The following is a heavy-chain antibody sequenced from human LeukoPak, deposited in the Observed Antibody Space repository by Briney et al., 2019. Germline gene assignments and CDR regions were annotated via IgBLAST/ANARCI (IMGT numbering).Heavy chain of an antibody. Sequence: SQTLSLTCTGSGGSISSGGYYWSWIRQPPGKGLEWIGYIYHSGSTYYNPSLKSRVTISVDRSKNQFSLKLGSVTAADTAVYYWGGESQGGGGFDPWGQGTLVTVSS. CDR3: GGESQGGGGFDP. J-gene: IGHJ5*02. V-gene: IGHV4-30-2*01. CDR2: IYHSGST. CDR1: GGSISSGGYY. D-gene: IGHD3-16*01.